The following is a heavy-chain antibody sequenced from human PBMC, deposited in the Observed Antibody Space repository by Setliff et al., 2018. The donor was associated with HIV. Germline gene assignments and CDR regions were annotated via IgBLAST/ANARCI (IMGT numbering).Heavy chain of an antibody. J-gene: IGHJ4*02. Sequence: GGSLRLSCAASGFIFSSYAMTWVRQAPGKGLEWVSTIRGSGSGDTTHYADSMKGRFTISRDNSENTLYLKMNSLRDDDTAVYYCAKDRDTTGWYVTTQFDYWGQGTLVTVSS. D-gene: IGHD6-19*01. CDR1: GFIFSSYA. CDR3: AKDRDTTGWYVTTQFDY. CDR2: IRGSGSGDTT. V-gene: IGHV3-23*01.